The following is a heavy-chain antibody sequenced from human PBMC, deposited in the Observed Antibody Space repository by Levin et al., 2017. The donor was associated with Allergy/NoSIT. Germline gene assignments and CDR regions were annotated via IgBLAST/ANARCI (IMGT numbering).Heavy chain of an antibody. V-gene: IGHV3-7*04. J-gene: IGHJ4*02. D-gene: IGHD6-13*01. CDR2: IKQDGSEK. CDR1: GFTFSSYW. CDR3: ARASSSWGDYFDY. Sequence: LSLTCAASGFTFSSYWMSWVRQAPGKGLEWVANIKQDGSEKYYVDSVKGRFTISRDNAKNSLYLQMNSLRAEDTAVYYCARASSSWGDYFDYWGQGTLVTVSS.